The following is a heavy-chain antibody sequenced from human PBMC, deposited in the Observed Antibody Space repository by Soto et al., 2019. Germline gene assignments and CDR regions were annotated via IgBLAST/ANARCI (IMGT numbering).Heavy chain of an antibody. J-gene: IGHJ6*03. Sequence: QVQLQESGPGLVKPSETLSLTCTVSGGSISSYYWSWIRQPPGKGLEWIGDIYYSGSTNYNPSLKSRVTISVDTSKNQFSLKLSSVTAADTAVYYCARRAPLLELRGYYYYMDVWGKGTTVTVSS. CDR3: ARRAPLLELRGYYYYMDV. D-gene: IGHD1-7*01. V-gene: IGHV4-59*08. CDR2: IYYSGST. CDR1: GGSISSYY.